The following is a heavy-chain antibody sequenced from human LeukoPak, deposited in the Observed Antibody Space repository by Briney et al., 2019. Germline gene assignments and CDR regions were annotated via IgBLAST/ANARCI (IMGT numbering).Heavy chain of an antibody. CDR3: ARDQNRGYSYGRGYAFDI. D-gene: IGHD5-18*01. V-gene: IGHV1-69*13. CDR2: IIPIFGTA. J-gene: IGHJ3*02. CDR1: GGTFSSYA. Sequence: SVKVSCKASGGTFSSYAISWVRQAPGQGLEWMGGIIPIFGTANYAQKFQGRVTITADESTSTAYMELSSLRSEDTAVYYCARDQNRGYSYGRGYAFDIWGQGTMVTVSS.